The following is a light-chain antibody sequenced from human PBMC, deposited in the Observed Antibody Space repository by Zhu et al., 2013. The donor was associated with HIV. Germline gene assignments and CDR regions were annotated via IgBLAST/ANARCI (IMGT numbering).Light chain of an antibody. Sequence: QSVLTQPPSVSAAPGEKVTISCSGSTSDIGNNYVSWYQHLPGAAPKLLIYDNDKRPSGIPDRFSASKSGTSASLAITRLQTGDEADYYCGTWDNDLSGWFFGGGTKLTVL. V-gene: IGLV1-51*01. CDR3: GTWDNDLSGWF. CDR2: DND. CDR1: TSDIGNNY. J-gene: IGLJ3*02.